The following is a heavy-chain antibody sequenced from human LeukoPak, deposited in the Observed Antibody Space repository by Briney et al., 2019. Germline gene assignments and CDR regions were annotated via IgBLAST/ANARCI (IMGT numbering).Heavy chain of an antibody. V-gene: IGHV1-69*13. CDR2: TIPIFGTA. J-gene: IGHJ3*02. CDR1: GGTFSSYA. D-gene: IGHD3-16*02. CDR3: AMVWGSYRYRAFDI. Sequence: SVTVSCKASGGTFSSYAISWVRQAPGQGLEWMGGTIPIFGTANYAQKFQGRVTITADESTSTAYMELSSLRSEDTAVYYCAMVWGSYRYRAFDIWGQGTMVTVSS.